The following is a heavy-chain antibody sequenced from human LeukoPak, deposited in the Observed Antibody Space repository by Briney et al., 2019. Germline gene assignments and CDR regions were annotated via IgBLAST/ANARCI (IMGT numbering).Heavy chain of an antibody. CDR1: GFTVSSNY. V-gene: IGHV3-66*01. J-gene: IGHJ6*03. CDR2: IYSGGST. CDR3: ARDAAVQQLGYYYYYMDV. D-gene: IGHD6-13*01. Sequence: GGSLRLSCAASGFTVSSNYMSWVRQAPGKGLEWVSVIYSGGSTYYADSVKGRFTISRDNSKNTLYLQMNSLRAEDTAVYYCARDAAVQQLGYYYYYMDVWGKGITVTVSS.